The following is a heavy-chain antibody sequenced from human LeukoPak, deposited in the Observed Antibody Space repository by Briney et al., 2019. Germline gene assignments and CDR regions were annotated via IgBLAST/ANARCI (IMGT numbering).Heavy chain of an antibody. CDR1: GYTLTELS. CDR2: FDPEDGET. V-gene: IGHV1-24*01. D-gene: IGHD6-19*01. J-gene: IGHJ4*02. Sequence: ASVKVSCKVSGYTLTELSMHWVRQAPGKGLEWMGGFDPEDGETIYAQKFQGRVTMTEDTSTDTAYMELSSLRSEDTAVYYCATGPLGYSSGWNGGLDYWGQGPLVTVSS. CDR3: ATGPLGYSSGWNGGLDY.